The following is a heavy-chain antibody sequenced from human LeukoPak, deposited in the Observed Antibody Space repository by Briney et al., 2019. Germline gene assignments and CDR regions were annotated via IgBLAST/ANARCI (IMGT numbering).Heavy chain of an antibody. J-gene: IGHJ3*02. V-gene: IGHV3-23*01. CDR1: GFTFSSYA. CDR2: ISGSGGST. Sequence: GGSLRLSCAASGFTFSSYAMSWVRQAPGKGLEWVSTISGSGGSTYYADSVKGRFTISRDKSKNTLYLQMNSLRAEDTAIYYCAKVFEWSSTSRSYAFDIWGQGTMVTVSS. CDR3: AKVFEWSSTSRSYAFDI. D-gene: IGHD2-2*01.